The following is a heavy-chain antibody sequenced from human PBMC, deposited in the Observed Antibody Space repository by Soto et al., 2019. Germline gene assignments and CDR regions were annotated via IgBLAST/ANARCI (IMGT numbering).Heavy chain of an antibody. J-gene: IGHJ5*02. D-gene: IGHD3-10*01. CDR1: GYTFTGYF. Sequence: GASVKVSCKASGYTFTGYFMHWVRQAPGEGLEWMGWINPNSGATKYAPKFQGRVTMTRDTSNRTAYLELSRLTSDDTAIYYCARAHALGFSNWFDPWGRGTLVTVSS. CDR2: INPNSGAT. CDR3: ARAHALGFSNWFDP. V-gene: IGHV1-2*02.